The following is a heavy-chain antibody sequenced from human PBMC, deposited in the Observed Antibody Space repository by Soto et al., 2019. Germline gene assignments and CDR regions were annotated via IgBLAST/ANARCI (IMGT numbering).Heavy chain of an antibody. J-gene: IGHJ4*02. CDR1: GGSFSGYY. CDR2: IYHSGST. D-gene: IGHD3-22*01. Sequence: SETLSLTCAVYGGSFSGYYWSWIRQAPGKGLEWIGEIYHSGSTNYNPSLKSRVTISVVTSKNQFSLRLTSVTAADTAVYYCARAYDSSGYYPPLLDYWGQGTLVTVSS. V-gene: IGHV4-34*01. CDR3: ARAYDSSGYYPPLLDY.